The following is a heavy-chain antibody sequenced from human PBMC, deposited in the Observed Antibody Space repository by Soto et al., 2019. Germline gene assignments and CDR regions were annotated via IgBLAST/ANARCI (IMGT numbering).Heavy chain of an antibody. CDR2: ISAYNGNT. D-gene: IGHD6-19*01. Sequence: APVKVSCKASGYTFTSYGISWVRQAPGQGLEWMGWISAYNGNTNYAQKLQGRVTMTTDTSTSTAYMELRSLRSDDTAVYYCARGSSGWYRNAFDIWGQGTMVTVSS. J-gene: IGHJ3*02. CDR3: ARGSSGWYRNAFDI. V-gene: IGHV1-18*01. CDR1: GYTFTSYG.